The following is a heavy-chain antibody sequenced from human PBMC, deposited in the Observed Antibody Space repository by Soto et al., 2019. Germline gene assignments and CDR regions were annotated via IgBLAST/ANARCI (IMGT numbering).Heavy chain of an antibody. D-gene: IGHD4-17*01. V-gene: IGHV4-39*01. CDR2: ISWSGTT. CDR3: SSDLTTVTTPYNWFDP. J-gene: IGHJ5*02. Sequence: PSETLSLTCTVSGASITSTNYYWAWIRQPPGKGLEWVGSISWSGTTYNHPSLESRVTISSDKSKNQFSLQLGSVTAADTAVYYCSSDLTTVTTPYNWFDPWGQGTLVTVSS. CDR1: GASITSTNYY.